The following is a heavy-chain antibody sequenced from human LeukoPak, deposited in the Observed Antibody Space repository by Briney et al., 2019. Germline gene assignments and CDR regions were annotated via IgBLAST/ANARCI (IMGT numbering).Heavy chain of an antibody. D-gene: IGHD3-10*01. J-gene: IGHJ4*02. V-gene: IGHV3-23*01. CDR1: EFIFRSYA. CDR2: ISDGGGSTT. Sequence: SGGSLRLSCAASEFIFRSYAMSWVRQAPGKGLEWVSVISDGGGSTTYYADSVKGRFTISRDNSKNTVYLQMNSLRAEDTAVYYCAKGGSGSYPLDYWGQGTLVTVSS. CDR3: AKGGSGSYPLDY.